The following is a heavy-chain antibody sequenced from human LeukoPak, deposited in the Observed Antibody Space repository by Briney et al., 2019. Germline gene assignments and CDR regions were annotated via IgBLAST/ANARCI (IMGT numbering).Heavy chain of an antibody. J-gene: IGHJ6*02. V-gene: IGHV3-43*02. D-gene: IGHD2-15*01. Sequence: GGSLRLSCAASGFTFDDYAMHWVRQAPGKGLEWVSLISGDGGSTYYADSVKGRFTISRDNSKNSLYLQTNSLRTEDTALYYCAKDCSGGSCYYYYGMDVWGQGTTVTVSS. CDR1: GFTFDDYA. CDR2: ISGDGGST. CDR3: AKDCSGGSCYYYYGMDV.